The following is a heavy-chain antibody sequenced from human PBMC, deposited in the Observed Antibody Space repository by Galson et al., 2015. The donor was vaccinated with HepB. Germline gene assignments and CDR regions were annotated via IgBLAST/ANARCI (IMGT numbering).Heavy chain of an antibody. D-gene: IGHD5-12*01. Sequence: SLRLSCAASGFTVSNNYMTWVRQAPGKGLEWVSFIYRGGTTYYADSVKGGFTISRDNSKNTLFLQMNSLRAEDTAVYYCARVPPWQYYFDYWGQGTLVT. CDR1: GFTVSNNY. J-gene: IGHJ4*02. CDR2: IYRGGTT. V-gene: IGHV3-66*01. CDR3: ARVPPWQYYFDY.